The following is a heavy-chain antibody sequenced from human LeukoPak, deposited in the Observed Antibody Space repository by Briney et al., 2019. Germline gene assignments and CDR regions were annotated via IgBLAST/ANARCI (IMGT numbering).Heavy chain of an antibody. CDR1: GFTFSYYD. V-gene: IGHV3-23*01. CDR3: AKRGNPAVGHHYLDV. CDR2: ITLSGGST. Sequence: GGSLRLSCAASGFTFSYYDMGWVRQAPGKGLEWVASITLSGGSTFYAGSVKGRFTISRDNSKNTLYLQMNSLSAADTAVYYCAKRGNPAVGHHYLDVWGKGTTVSVSS. D-gene: IGHD2-2*01. J-gene: IGHJ6*03.